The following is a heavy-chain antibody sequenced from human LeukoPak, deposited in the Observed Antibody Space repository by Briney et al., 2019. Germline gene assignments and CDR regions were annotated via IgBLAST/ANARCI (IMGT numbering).Heavy chain of an antibody. Sequence: GRSLRLSCAAPGFTFSSYAMHWVRQAPGKGLEWVAVISYDGSNKYYADSVKGRFTISRDNSKNTLYLQMNSLRAEDTAVYYCARDVYLGDAIPVVGMDVWGQGTTVTVSS. J-gene: IGHJ6*02. CDR2: ISYDGSNK. CDR3: ARDVYLGDAIPVVGMDV. V-gene: IGHV3-30-3*01. CDR1: GFTFSSYA. D-gene: IGHD2-8*01.